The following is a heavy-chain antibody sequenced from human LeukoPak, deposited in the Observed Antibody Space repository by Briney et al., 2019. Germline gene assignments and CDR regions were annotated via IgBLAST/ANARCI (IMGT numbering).Heavy chain of an antibody. J-gene: IGHJ6*02. Sequence: PGGSLRLSCAASGFTFSSYGMHWVRQAPGKGLEWVAFIRYDGSNKYYADSVKGRFTISRDNSKNTLYLLMNSLRAEDTAVYYCARGRSLPGFGEFDGMDVWGQGTTVTVSS. D-gene: IGHD3-10*01. CDR1: GFTFSSYG. CDR3: ARGRSLPGFGEFDGMDV. CDR2: IRYDGSNK. V-gene: IGHV3-30*02.